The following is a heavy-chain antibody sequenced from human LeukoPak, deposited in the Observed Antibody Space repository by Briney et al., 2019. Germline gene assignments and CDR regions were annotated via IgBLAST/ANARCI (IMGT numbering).Heavy chain of an antibody. Sequence: GGSLRLSCAASGFTFSSNAMSWVRQAPGKGLEWVSAISGSGGSTYYADSVKGRFTISRDNSKNTLYLQMNSLRAEDTAVYYCAKGRNYYDSSGTNYWGQGTLVTVSS. V-gene: IGHV3-23*01. D-gene: IGHD3-22*01. CDR3: AKGRNYYDSSGTNY. CDR1: GFTFSSNA. J-gene: IGHJ4*02. CDR2: ISGSGGST.